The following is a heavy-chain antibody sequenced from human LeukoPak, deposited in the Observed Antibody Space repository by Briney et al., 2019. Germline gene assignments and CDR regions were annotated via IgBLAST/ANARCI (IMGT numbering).Heavy chain of an antibody. CDR1: GFTFSTYS. Sequence: GGSLRLSCAASGFTFSTYSMSWVRQAPGKGLEWVSYISGSTIFYADSVKSRFTISRDNAKNSLYLQMNSLRDEDTAIYYCARDRDWAFDYWGQGTLVTVSS. J-gene: IGHJ4*02. D-gene: IGHD3-9*01. CDR3: ARDRDWAFDY. V-gene: IGHV3-48*02. CDR2: ISGSTI.